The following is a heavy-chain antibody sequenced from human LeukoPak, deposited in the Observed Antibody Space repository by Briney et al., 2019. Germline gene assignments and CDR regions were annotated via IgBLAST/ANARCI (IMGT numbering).Heavy chain of an antibody. CDR2: IYTSGST. V-gene: IGHV4-61*02. J-gene: IGHJ4*02. Sequence: PSETLSLTCTVSGGSISSGSYYWSWIRQPAGKGLEWIGRIYTSGSTNYNPSLKSRVTISVDTSKNQFSLKLSSVTAADTAVYYCARAEGYGDYGIDYWRQGTLVTVSS. D-gene: IGHD4-17*01. CDR3: ARAEGYGDYGIDY. CDR1: GGSISSGSYY.